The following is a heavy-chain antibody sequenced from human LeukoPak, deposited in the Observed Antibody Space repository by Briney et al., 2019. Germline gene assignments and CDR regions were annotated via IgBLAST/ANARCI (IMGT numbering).Heavy chain of an antibody. Sequence: SQTLSLTCTVSGGSISSGGYYWSWIRQHPGRGLEWIGYIYYSGSTYYNPSLKSRVTISVDTSKNQFSLKLSSVTAADTAVYYCARVSVRGVPTDYWGQGTLVTVSS. CDR3: ARVSVRGVPTDY. D-gene: IGHD3-10*01. J-gene: IGHJ4*02. V-gene: IGHV4-31*03. CDR2: IYYSGST. CDR1: GGSISSGGYY.